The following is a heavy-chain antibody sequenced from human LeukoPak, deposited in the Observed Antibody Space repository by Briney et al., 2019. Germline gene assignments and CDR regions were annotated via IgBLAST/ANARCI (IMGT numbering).Heavy chain of an antibody. V-gene: IGHV3-23*01. CDR3: AKGQYYFDY. J-gene: IGHJ4*02. CDR2: ISGSGGST. CDR1: GFTFSSYA. Sequence: GGSLRPSCAASGFTFSSYAMSWVRQAPGKGLEWVSAISGSGGSTYYADSVKGRFTISRDNSKDTLYLQMNSPRAEDTAVYYCAKGQYYFDYWGQGTLVTLSS. D-gene: IGHD6-19*01.